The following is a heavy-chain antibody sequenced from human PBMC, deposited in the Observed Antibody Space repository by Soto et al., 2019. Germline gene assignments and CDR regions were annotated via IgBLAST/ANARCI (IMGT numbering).Heavy chain of an antibody. J-gene: IGHJ5*02. CDR2: ISGSGGST. CDR3: AKEIVGVVAATPEYNWFDP. Sequence: GGSLRLSCAASRFTFSSYAMSWVRQAPGKGLEWVSAISGSGGSTYYADSVKGRFTISRDNSKNTLYLQMNSLRAEDTAVYYCAKEIVGVVAATPEYNWFDPWGQGTLVTVAS. D-gene: IGHD2-15*01. CDR1: RFTFSSYA. V-gene: IGHV3-23*01.